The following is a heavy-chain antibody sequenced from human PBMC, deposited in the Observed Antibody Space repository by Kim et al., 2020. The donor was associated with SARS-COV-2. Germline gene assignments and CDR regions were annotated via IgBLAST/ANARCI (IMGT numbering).Heavy chain of an antibody. CDR2: IIPILGIA. CDR3: ARQRVAGTSQPSDY. Sequence: SVKVSCKASGGTFSSYAISWVRQAPGQGLEWMGRIIPILGIANYAQKFQGRVTITADKSTSTAYMELSSLRSEDTAVYYCARQRVAGTSQPSDYWGQGTLVTVSS. CDR1: GGTFSSYA. V-gene: IGHV1-69*04. J-gene: IGHJ4*02. D-gene: IGHD6-19*01.